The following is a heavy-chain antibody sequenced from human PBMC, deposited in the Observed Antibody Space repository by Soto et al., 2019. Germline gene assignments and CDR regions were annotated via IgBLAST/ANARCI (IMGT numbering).Heavy chain of an antibody. CDR2: IYPGDSDT. J-gene: IGHJ3*02. CDR1: GYSFTSYW. Sequence: GESLKISCKGSGYSFTSYWIGWVRQMPGKGLEWMGIIYPGDSDTRNSPSFQGQVTISADKSISTAYLQWSSLKASDTAMYYCARLGFGHSGYDGLGAFDIWGQGTMVTVSS. V-gene: IGHV5-51*01. D-gene: IGHD5-12*01. CDR3: ARLGFGHSGYDGLGAFDI.